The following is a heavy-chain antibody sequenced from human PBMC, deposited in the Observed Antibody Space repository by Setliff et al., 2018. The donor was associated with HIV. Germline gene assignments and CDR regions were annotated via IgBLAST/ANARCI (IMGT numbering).Heavy chain of an antibody. D-gene: IGHD3-9*01. CDR1: GGSISNYY. V-gene: IGHV4-4*09. Sequence: SETLSLTCTVSGGSISNYYWTWIRQPPGKGLEWIGYIYTGGSTNYNPSLKSRVTISVDTSKNQFSLKLSSVTAADTAVYYCAREKGRYFDWSHTRDAFDIWGQGIMVTVSS. CDR2: IYTGGST. CDR3: AREKGRYFDWSHTRDAFDI. J-gene: IGHJ3*02.